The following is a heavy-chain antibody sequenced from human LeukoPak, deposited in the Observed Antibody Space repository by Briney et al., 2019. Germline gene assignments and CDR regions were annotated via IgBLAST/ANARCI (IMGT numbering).Heavy chain of an antibody. CDR3: ARGSGSSSIMYDAFDI. V-gene: IGHV3-74*01. CDR2: INTDGSST. Sequence: GGSLRLSCAASGFTFSSYWMYWVRQAPGKGLVWVSRINTDGSSTSYADSVKGRFTISRDNAKNTLYLQMNSLRAEGTAVYYCARGSGSSSIMYDAFDIWGQGTIVTVSS. J-gene: IGHJ3*02. CDR1: GFTFSSYW. D-gene: IGHD6-6*01.